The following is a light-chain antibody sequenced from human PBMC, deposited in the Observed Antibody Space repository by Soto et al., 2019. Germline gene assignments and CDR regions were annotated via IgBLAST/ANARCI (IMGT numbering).Light chain of an antibody. Sequence: EIVMTQSPATLSVSPGERATLSCRASQSVGSNLAWYQLKPGQAPRLLIYGASTRATGIPDRFSGSGSGTEFTLTISSLQSEDFAIYFCQQYNRWPPDRTLGQGTKVEIK. CDR3: QQYNRWPPDRT. CDR2: GAS. J-gene: IGKJ1*01. V-gene: IGKV3-15*01. CDR1: QSVGSN.